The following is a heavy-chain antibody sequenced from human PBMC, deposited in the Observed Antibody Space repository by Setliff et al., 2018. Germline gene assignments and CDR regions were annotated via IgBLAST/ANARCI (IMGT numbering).Heavy chain of an antibody. J-gene: IGHJ4*02. CDR2: FDPEDGER. D-gene: IGHD3-3*01. V-gene: IGHV1-24*01. Sequence: ASVKVSCKVSGSTVTESSMHWVRQAPGKGLEWMGGFDPEDGERIYAQHFQGRLTMTEDTSTDTAYMELSSLRSEDTAVHYCARSWRAGALNHFDYWGQGSQVTVSS. CDR1: GSTVTESS. CDR3: ARSWRAGALNHFDY.